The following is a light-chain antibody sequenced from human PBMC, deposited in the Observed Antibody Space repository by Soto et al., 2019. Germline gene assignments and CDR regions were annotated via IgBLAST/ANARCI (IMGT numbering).Light chain of an antibody. CDR1: SSNIGAGYD. CDR3: QSYDSSLSAPYV. J-gene: IGLJ1*01. V-gene: IGLV1-40*01. CDR2: GNS. Sequence: HCVLAQAPSGSGVPGQRGSISCTGSSSNIGAGYDVHWYQQLPGTAPKLLIYGNSNRPSGVPDRFSGSKSGTSASLAITGLQAEDEADYSCQSYDSSLSAPYVFGTGTKVTVL.